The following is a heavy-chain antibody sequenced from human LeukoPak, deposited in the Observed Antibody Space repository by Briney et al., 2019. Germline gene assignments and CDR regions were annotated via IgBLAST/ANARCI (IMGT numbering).Heavy chain of an antibody. CDR3: AKDISFGDIVSYFDY. J-gene: IGHJ4*02. D-gene: IGHD5/OR15-5a*01. CDR1: GFTFDDYA. V-gene: IGHV3-9*01. Sequence: SLRLSCAASGFTFDDYAMHWVRQAPGKGLEWVSGISWNSGSIGYADSVKGRFTISRDNAKNSLYLQMNSLRAEDTALYYCAKDISFGDIVSYFDYWGQGTLVTVSS. CDR2: ISWNSGSI.